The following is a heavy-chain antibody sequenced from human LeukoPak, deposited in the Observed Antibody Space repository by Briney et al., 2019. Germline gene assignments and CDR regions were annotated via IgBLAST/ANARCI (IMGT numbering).Heavy chain of an antibody. Sequence: PSETLSLTCTVSGGSISSGSYYWGWIRQPPGKGLEWIGSIHYSGSTYYNPSLKSRVTISVGTSRNHFSLRLSSVTATDTAVYYCARQSPGYSSGWYDYWGQGTLVTVSS. CDR2: IHYSGST. J-gene: IGHJ4*02. D-gene: IGHD6-19*01. CDR1: GGSISSGSYY. V-gene: IGHV4-39*01. CDR3: ARQSPGYSSGWYDY.